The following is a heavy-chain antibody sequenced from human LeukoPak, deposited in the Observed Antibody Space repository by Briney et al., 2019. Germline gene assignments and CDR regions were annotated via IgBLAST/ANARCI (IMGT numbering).Heavy chain of an antibody. Sequence: GASVKVSCKASGYTFTSYGISWVRQATGQGLEWMGWMNPNSGNTGYAQKFQGRVTMTRNTSISTAYMELSSLRSEDTAVYYCARVSTYFGVVTDFDYWGQGTLVTVSS. CDR1: GYTFTSYG. D-gene: IGHD3-3*01. CDR3: ARVSTYFGVVTDFDY. J-gene: IGHJ4*02. V-gene: IGHV1-8*02. CDR2: MNPNSGNT.